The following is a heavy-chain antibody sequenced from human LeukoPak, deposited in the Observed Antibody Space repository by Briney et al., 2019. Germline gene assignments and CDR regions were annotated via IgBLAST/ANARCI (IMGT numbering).Heavy chain of an antibody. Sequence: SVKLLCTVCGHIHTELYIHWAPHAPRKGSEDMGSFDRENDETIYSHNFQGRVGMTKDTSADTAYMDLTSLRSDDTAVSSCDADHYNNPGNFDFWGQGTLVTVSS. CDR2: FDRENDET. J-gene: IGHJ4*02. D-gene: IGHD4-11*01. V-gene: IGHV1-24*01. CDR3: DADHYNNPGNFDF. CDR1: GHIHTELY.